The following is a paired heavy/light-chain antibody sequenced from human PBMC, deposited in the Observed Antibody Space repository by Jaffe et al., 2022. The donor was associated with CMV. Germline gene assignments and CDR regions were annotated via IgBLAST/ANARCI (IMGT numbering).Light chain of an antibody. CDR2: ETS. CDR3: LLSYSGIRV. CDR1: TGPVTTGHY. V-gene: IGLV7-46*01. Sequence: QAVVTQEPSLTVSPGGTVTLTCDSSTGPVTTGHYPYWFQQKPGQAPRTLIYETSNRRSWAPGRFAGSLLGGKAALTLSGAQPEDEAEYYCLLSYSGIRVFGGGTKLTVL. J-gene: IGLJ2*01.
Heavy chain of an antibody. V-gene: IGHV4-39*01. D-gene: IGHD3-22*01. CDR3: TRPSSDS. J-gene: IGHJ5*02. CDR1: GGSIRSSSYF. CDR2: MFYSGTT. Sequence: QLQLQESGPGLVKSSETLSLTCGVSGGSIRSSSYFWSWVRQPPGKGLEWIGSMFYSGTTYYNPSLKSRVTISVDTSKNQFSLKLSSVTAADTAVYYCTRPSSDSWGQGTLVTVSS.